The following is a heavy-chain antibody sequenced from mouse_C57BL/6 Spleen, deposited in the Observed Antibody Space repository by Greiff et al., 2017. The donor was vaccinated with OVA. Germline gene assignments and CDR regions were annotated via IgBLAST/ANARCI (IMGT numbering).Heavy chain of an antibody. CDR1: GYAFSSSW. Sequence: VKLQESGPELVKPGASVKISCKASGYAFSSSWMNWVKQRPGKGLEWIGRIYPGDGDTNYNGKFKGKATLTADKSSSTAYMQLSSLTSEDSAVYVCARSYYGRGYAMDYWGQGTSVTVSS. CDR2: IYPGDGDT. V-gene: IGHV1-82*01. D-gene: IGHD1-1*01. CDR3: ARSYYGRGYAMDY. J-gene: IGHJ4*01.